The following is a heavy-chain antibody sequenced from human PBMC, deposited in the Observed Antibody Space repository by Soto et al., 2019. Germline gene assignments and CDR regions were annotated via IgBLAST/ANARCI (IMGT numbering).Heavy chain of an antibody. CDR1: GYTFTDYF. CDR2: INPNSRGT. CDR3: ARVTLKAGNWFDP. Sequence: ASVKVSCKASGYTFTDYFIHWVRQAPGQGFEWMGWINPNSRGTNYAPKFQGRVTMTRDTSNSTAYMELRGLRSDDTAVYYCARVTLKAGNWFDPWGQGTLVTVSS. V-gene: IGHV1-2*02. J-gene: IGHJ5*02.